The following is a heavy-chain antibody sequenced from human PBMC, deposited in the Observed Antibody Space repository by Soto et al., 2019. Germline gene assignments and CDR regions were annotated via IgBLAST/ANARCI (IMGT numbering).Heavy chain of an antibody. V-gene: IGHV3-74*01. CDR2: INSGGSRT. D-gene: IGHD3-16*01. Sequence: EVQLAESGGVLVQPGGSLRLSCVASGFTFSDHWMHWVRQAPGKGLVWVSRINSGGSRTNYADSVKGRFTISRDNAKNTLYLEMNSLSVEDTAVYYCAIGNWSGDTCFLGGTNWGRGTLVTVSS. CDR3: AIGNWSGDTCFLGGTN. J-gene: IGHJ4*02. CDR1: GFTFSDHW.